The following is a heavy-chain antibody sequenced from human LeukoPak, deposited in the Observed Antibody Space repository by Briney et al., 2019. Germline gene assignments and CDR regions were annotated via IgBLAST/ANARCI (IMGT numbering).Heavy chain of an antibody. CDR3: AKDLGGAMIVVV. J-gene: IGHJ4*02. Sequence: GGTLRLSCAGSGFTFSDYYMSWIRHAPGKGLRGVSYISSSGSTIYYADSVKGRFTISRDNSKNTLYLQMNSLRAEDAAIYYCAKDLGGAMIVVVGGQGTLVTVSS. CDR1: GFTFSDYY. D-gene: IGHD3-22*01. V-gene: IGHV3-11*01. CDR2: ISSSGSTI.